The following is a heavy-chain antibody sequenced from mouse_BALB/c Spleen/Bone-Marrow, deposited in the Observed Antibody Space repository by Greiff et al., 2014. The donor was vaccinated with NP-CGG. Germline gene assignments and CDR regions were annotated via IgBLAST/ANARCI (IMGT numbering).Heavy chain of an antibody. CDR2: ISDGGSYT. V-gene: IGHV5-4*02. D-gene: IGHD1-1*02. Sequence: DVMLVESGGGLVKPGGSLKLSCTASGFTFSDYYMYWVRQTPEKRLEWVAAISDGGSYTYYPDSVKGRFTISRDNAKNNLYLQMSSLKSEDTAMYYCARSGEKYGAMDYWGQGTSVTVSS. CDR3: ARSGEKYGAMDY. J-gene: IGHJ4*01. CDR1: GFTFSDYY.